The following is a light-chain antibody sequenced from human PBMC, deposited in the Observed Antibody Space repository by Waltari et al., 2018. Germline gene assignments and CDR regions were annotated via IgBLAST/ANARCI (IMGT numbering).Light chain of an antibody. J-gene: IGKJ5*01. CDR2: AAS. Sequence: DIQMTQSPSLLSASVGDRVTITCRASQDIHKYLVWYQQKPGEAPKSLSYAASSLQIGVPSKFRGSGSGTNFTLTISSLQPEDFATYYCQQYDTYPITFGQGTRLEIK. V-gene: IGKV1-16*02. CDR3: QQYDTYPIT. CDR1: QDIHKY.